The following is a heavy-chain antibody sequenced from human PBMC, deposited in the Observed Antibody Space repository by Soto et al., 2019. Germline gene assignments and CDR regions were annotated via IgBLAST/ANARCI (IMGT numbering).Heavy chain of an antibody. CDR3: ARLSYCSSTSCYEPRDAFDI. V-gene: IGHV4-59*08. CDR2: IYYSGST. J-gene: IGHJ3*02. CDR1: GGSISRYY. D-gene: IGHD2-2*01. Sequence: QVQLQESGPGLVKPSETLSLTCTVPGGSISRYYWSWIRQPPGKGLEWVGYIYYSGSTNYNPSLKSRVTISVDTSKNQFSLKLSCVTAADTAVYYCARLSYCSSTSCYEPRDAFDIWGQGTMVTVSS.